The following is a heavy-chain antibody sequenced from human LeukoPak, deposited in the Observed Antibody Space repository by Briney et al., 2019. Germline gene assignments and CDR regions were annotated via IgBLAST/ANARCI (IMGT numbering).Heavy chain of an antibody. CDR3: ARDSRVYYDSSSRWFDP. Sequence: PGGSLRLSCAASGFTFSSYSMNWVRQAPGKGLEWVANIKEDESEKYYVDSVKGRFTISRDNAKNSLYLQMNSLRAEDTAVYYCARDSRVYYDSSSRWFDPWGQGTLVTVSS. CDR2: IKEDESEK. V-gene: IGHV3-7*01. J-gene: IGHJ5*02. CDR1: GFTFSSYS. D-gene: IGHD3-22*01.